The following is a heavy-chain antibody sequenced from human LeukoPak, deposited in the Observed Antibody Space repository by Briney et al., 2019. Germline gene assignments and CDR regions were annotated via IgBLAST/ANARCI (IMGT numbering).Heavy chain of an antibody. V-gene: IGHV4-59*01. CDR1: GGSLSSYY. CDR3: ASSAGAYRGFDY. J-gene: IGHJ4*02. Sequence: SETLSLTCTVSGGSLSSYYWSWIRQPPGKGLEWIGYIYYSGSTNYNPSLKSRVTISVDTSKNQFSLKLSSVTAADTAVYYCASSAGAYRGFDYWGQGTLVTVSS. CDR2: IYYSGST. D-gene: IGHD4-11*01.